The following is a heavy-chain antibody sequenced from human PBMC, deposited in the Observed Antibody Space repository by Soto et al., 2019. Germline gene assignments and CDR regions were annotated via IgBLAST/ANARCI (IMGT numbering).Heavy chain of an antibody. V-gene: IGHV4-59*01. CDR3: ARGVAYSDFWSGYSQDYYYGMDV. D-gene: IGHD3-3*01. J-gene: IGHJ6*01. CDR2: IYYSGST. CDR1: GGSISSYY. Sequence: PSETLSLTCTVSGGSISSYYWSWIRQPPGKGLEWIGYIYYSGSTNYNPSLKSRVTISVDTSKNQFSLTLSSVTAADTAVYYCARGVAYSDFWSGYSQDYYYGMDVWGQGTTVIVSS.